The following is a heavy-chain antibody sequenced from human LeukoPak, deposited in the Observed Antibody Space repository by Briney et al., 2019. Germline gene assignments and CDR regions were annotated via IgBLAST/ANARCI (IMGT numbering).Heavy chain of an antibody. CDR3: ARDIMVTDGDPLKFYYYYGMDV. D-gene: IGHD2-8*01. CDR2: IIPIFGTA. V-gene: IGHV1-69*13. J-gene: IGHJ6*02. CDR1: GGTFSRYA. Sequence: SVKVSCKASGGTFSRYAISWVRQAPGQGLEWMGGIIPIFGTASYAQKFQGRVTITADEATSTAYMELSSLRSEDKAVYYCARDIMVTDGDPLKFYYYYGMDVWGQGTTVTVSS.